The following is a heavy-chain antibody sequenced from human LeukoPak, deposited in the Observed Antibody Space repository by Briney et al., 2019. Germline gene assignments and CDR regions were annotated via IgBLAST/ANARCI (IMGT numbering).Heavy chain of an antibody. CDR1: GYTFTGYD. V-gene: IGHV1-8*01. J-gene: IGHJ3*02. CDR2: MNPNSGNT. CDR3: ASAPVHDYEGGAFDI. D-gene: IGHD4-17*01. Sequence: ASVKVSCKASGYTFTGYDINWVRQATGQGLEWMGWMNPNSGNTGYAQKFQGRVTMTRNTSISTAYMELSSLRSEDTAVYYCASAPVHDYEGGAFDIWGQGTKVTVSS.